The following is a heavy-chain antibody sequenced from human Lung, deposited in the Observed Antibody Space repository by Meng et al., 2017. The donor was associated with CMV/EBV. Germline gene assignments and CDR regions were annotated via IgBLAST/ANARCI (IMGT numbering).Heavy chain of an antibody. CDR3: AGAGTTGNFDY. CDR2: FDPEDGET. D-gene: IGHD1-7*01. J-gene: IGHJ4*02. CDR1: GYTLTEVS. Sequence: QVKPVHAGADVKKAGASVKVSCKVSGYTLTEVSMHWVRKAPGKGLEWMGGFDPEDGETIYAQKFQGRVTMTEDTSTDTAYMELSSLRSEDTAVYYCAGAGTTGNFDYWGQGTLVTVSS. V-gene: IGHV1-24*01.